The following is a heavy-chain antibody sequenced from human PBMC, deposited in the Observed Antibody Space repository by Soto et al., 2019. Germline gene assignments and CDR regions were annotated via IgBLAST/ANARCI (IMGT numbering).Heavy chain of an antibody. CDR3: AREILYYYDSSGYLDYYYGMDV. J-gene: IGHJ6*02. CDR2: INPNSGGT. Sequence: ASVKVSCNAYGYTFRNYGITWVRQAPGQGLEWMGWINPNSGGTNYAQKFQGWVTMTRDTSISTAYMELSRLRSDDTAVYYCAREILYYYDSSGYLDYYYGMDVWGQGTTVTVSS. D-gene: IGHD3-22*01. V-gene: IGHV1-2*04. CDR1: GYTFRNYG.